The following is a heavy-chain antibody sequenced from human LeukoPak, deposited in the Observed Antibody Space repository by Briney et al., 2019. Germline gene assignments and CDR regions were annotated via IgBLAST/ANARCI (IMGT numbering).Heavy chain of an antibody. V-gene: IGHV1-18*01. CDR3: ARGAYDFWSGYYPFDY. CDR1: GYTFTSYG. J-gene: IGHJ4*02. CDR2: ITAYNGNT. D-gene: IGHD3-3*01. Sequence: GASVKVSSKASGYTFTSYGISGVRQAPGQGLEWMGWITAYNGNTNYAQKLQGRATMTTDTSTSTAYMELRSLRSDDTAVYYCARGAYDFWSGYYPFDYWGQGTLVTVSS.